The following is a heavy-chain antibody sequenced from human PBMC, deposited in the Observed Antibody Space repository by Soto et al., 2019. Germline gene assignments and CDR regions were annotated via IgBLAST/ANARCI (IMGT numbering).Heavy chain of an antibody. Sequence: SETLSLTCSVSGVTMSYGGYSWAWIRQPPGKGLEWIANIYYSGSTFYNPSLKSRVTISLDTSKNQFSLKLRSVTAADTAVYYCARHEAGWYFDSWGQGTLVTVSS. D-gene: IGHD6-25*01. V-gene: IGHV4-39*01. CDR2: IYYSGST. J-gene: IGHJ4*02. CDR3: ARHEAGWYFDS. CDR1: GVTMSYGGYS.